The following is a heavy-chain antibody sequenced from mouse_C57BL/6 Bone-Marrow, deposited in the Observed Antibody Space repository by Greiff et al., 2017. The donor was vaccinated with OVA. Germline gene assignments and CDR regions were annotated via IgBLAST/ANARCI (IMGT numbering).Heavy chain of an antibody. D-gene: IGHD1-1*01. CDR3: VRHYGIRY. V-gene: IGHV1-50*01. CDR2: IDPSDSYT. Sequence: VQLQQPGAELVKPGASVKLSCKASGYTFTSYWMQWVKQRPGQGLEWIGEIDPSDSYTNYNQKFKGKATLTVDTSSSAAYMQLSSLTSEDSAVSNCVRHYGIRYWGQGTTLTDSS. J-gene: IGHJ2*01. CDR1: GYTFTSYW.